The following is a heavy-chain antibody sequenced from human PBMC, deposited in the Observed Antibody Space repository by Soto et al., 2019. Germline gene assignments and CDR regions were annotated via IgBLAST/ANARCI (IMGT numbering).Heavy chain of an antibody. CDR3: VHSHVLRWFGFDS. CDR2: IYWDDDK. J-gene: IGHJ4*02. D-gene: IGHD3-10*01. Sequence: QITLKESGPTLVEPTQTLTLTCTFSELSLSTSGVGVGWIRQPPGKALEWLALIYWDDDKRYSPSLKSRLTTTXVXXNNPVVLTMTNMDPVDTATYYCVHSHVLRWFGFDSWGQGTLVTVPS. CDR1: ELSLSTSGVG. V-gene: IGHV2-5*02.